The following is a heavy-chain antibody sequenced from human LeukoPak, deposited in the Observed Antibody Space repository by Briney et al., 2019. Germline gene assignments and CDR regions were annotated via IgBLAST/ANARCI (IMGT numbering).Heavy chain of an antibody. CDR2: IWSNGTNQ. V-gene: IGHV3-33*06. D-gene: IGHD4-11*01. Sequence: GGSLTLSCVASQFRFPFSHYGMPWVRQAPGRGLEWVAVIWSNGTNQYYADSVKGRFTISRDNSKNTVYLQMNSLRAEDTAVYFCAKDAQRGFDYSNSLENWGQGTLVTVSS. J-gene: IGHJ4*02. CDR3: AKDAQRGFDYSNSLEN. CDR1: QFRFPFSHYG.